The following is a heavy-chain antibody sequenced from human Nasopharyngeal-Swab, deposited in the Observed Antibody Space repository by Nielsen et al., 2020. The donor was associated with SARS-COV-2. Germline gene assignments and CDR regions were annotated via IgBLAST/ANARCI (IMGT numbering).Heavy chain of an antibody. Sequence: ASVKVSCKASGYTFISYDINWVRQATGQGLEWMGWMNPNSGNTGYAQKFQGRVTMTRNTSISTAYMELSSLRSEDTAVYYCARGSIVSLGPFHYYYYSYMDVWGKGTTVTVSS. D-gene: IGHD2-15*01. CDR2: MNPNSGNT. J-gene: IGHJ6*03. CDR3: ARGSIVSLGPFHYYYYSYMDV. CDR1: GYTFISYD. V-gene: IGHV1-8*01.